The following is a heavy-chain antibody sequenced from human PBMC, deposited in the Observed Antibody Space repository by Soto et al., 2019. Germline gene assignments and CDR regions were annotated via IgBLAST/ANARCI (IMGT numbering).Heavy chain of an antibody. V-gene: IGHV4-59*01. D-gene: IGHD3-3*01. Sequence: SETLSLTCTVSGGSISSYYWSWIRQPPGKGLEWIGYIYYSGSTNYNPSLKSRVTISVDTSKNQFSLKLSSVTAADTAVYYCARIGTKXRFLQLLTGPYYFDYWGQGTLVTVSS. CDR2: IYYSGST. CDR1: GGSISSYY. J-gene: IGHJ4*02. CDR3: ARIGTKXRFLQLLTGPYYFDY.